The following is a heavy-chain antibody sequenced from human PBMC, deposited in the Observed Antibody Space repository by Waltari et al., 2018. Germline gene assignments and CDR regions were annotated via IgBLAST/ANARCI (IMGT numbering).Heavy chain of an antibody. J-gene: IGHJ6*02. CDR3: SRDPPQGMDV. CDR1: GFTFSSYA. Sequence: EVPLLESGGGLVHPGGSLSLSCAASGFTFSSYALSWVRQAQGKGMEWVSYISNSRSTIYYADSVKGRFTISRDNANNSLYLQMNSLRAEDTAVYYCSRDPPQGMDVWGQGTTVTVSS. V-gene: IGHV3-48*01. CDR2: ISNSRSTI.